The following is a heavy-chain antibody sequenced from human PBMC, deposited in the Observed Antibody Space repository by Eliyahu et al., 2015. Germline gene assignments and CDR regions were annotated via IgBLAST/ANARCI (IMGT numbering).Heavy chain of an antibody. D-gene: IGHD2-2*01. V-gene: IGHV4-38-2*02. Sequence: QVQLQESGPGLVKPSETLSLTCAVSGYSINSGYYWGWIRQSPGKGLEWIGTMFHSGGTYYNPSHKSRVTMSVDTSKNQFSLKLSSVTAADTAVYYCVRERGHCTSSSCYSWFDPWGQGTLVTVPS. CDR3: VRERGHCTSSSCYSWFDP. J-gene: IGHJ5*02. CDR1: GYSINSGYY. CDR2: MFHSGGT.